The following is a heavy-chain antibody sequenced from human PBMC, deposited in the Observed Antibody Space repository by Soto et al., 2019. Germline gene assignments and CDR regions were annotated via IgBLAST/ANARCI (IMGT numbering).Heavy chain of an antibody. D-gene: IGHD2-15*01. J-gene: IGHJ4*02. CDR3: ASVVCSGGSCCPDY. V-gene: IGHV1-8*01. Sequence: QVQLVQSGAEVKKPGASVKVSCKASGYTFTSYDINWVRQATGQGLEWMGWMNPNRGNTGYAQKFQGRVTMTRNTSISTAYMELSSLRSEDTAVYYCASVVCSGGSCCPDYWGQGTLVTVSS. CDR1: GYTFTSYD. CDR2: MNPNRGNT.